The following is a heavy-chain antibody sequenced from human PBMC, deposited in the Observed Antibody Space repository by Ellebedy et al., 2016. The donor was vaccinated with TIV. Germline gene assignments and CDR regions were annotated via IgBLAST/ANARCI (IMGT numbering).Heavy chain of an antibody. CDR1: GGSIRSYY. D-gene: IGHD2-15*01. J-gene: IGHJ4*02. V-gene: IGHV4-4*07. CDR2: IYTSGST. Sequence: SETLSLTCTVSGGSIRSYYWSWIRQPAGKGLEWIGRIYTSGSTNYNPSLKSRVTMSVDTSKNRFSLRLTSVTAADTAMYYCARRGGYHFDSWGQGILVTVSS. CDR3: ARRGGYHFDS.